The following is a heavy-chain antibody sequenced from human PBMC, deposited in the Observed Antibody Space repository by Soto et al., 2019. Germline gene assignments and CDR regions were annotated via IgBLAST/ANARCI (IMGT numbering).Heavy chain of an antibody. CDR1: GYTFTSYA. Sequence: QVQLVQSGAEVKKPGASVKVSCKASGYTFTSYAMHWVRQAPGQRLEWMGWINAGNGNTKYSQKFQGRVTITRDTSASTAYMELSSLRSEDTAVYYCARESDYIWGSYRQTHDAFDIWGQGTMVTVSS. D-gene: IGHD3-16*02. J-gene: IGHJ3*02. CDR2: INAGNGNT. CDR3: ARESDYIWGSYRQTHDAFDI. V-gene: IGHV1-3*01.